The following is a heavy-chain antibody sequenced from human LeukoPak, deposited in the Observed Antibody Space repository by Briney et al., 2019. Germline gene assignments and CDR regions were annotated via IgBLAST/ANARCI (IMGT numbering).Heavy chain of an antibody. D-gene: IGHD3-16*02. CDR1: GGSISSADYY. Sequence: PSETLSLTCTVSGGSISSADYYWSWIRQHPGKGLEWIGYISNRGRTYYNPSLKSRLTISVDTSKNQFSLKLSSVTAADTAVYHCARVSHLGDLSLGYWGQGTLVTVSS. CDR2: ISNRGRT. J-gene: IGHJ4*02. V-gene: IGHV4-31*03. CDR3: ARVSHLGDLSLGY.